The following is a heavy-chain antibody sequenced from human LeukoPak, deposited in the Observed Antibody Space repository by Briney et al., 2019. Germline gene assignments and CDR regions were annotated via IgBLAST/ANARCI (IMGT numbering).Heavy chain of an antibody. J-gene: IGHJ4*02. V-gene: IGHV3-30*03. D-gene: IGHD3-16*01. CDR3: ARKRGDLFDY. Sequence: PGRSLRLSCGASGFDFIDHGMHWVRQAPGRGLEWVAVISDDGTLKFYGDSARGRFTISRDNSVNMVYLQLTSLRPDDTGVYYCARKRGDLFDYWGQGTLVTVSS. CDR1: GFDFIDHG. CDR2: ISDDGTLK.